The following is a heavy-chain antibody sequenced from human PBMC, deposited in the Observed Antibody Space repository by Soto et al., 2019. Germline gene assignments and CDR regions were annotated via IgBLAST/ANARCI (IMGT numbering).Heavy chain of an antibody. CDR2: IYWDDDK. V-gene: IGHV2-5*02. J-gene: IGHJ4*02. CDR1: GFSLTTSGVG. D-gene: IGHD3-3*01. CDR3: AHRVLRTVFGLVTTTAIYFDF. Sequence: QITLNESGPTQVKPRQTLTLTCTFSGFSLTTSGVGVGWIRQSPGKAPEGLALIYWDDDKRYSPSLKSRLTITKDTSKNQVVLTMADLDPADTATYSCAHRVLRTVFGLVTTTAIYFDFWGQGTPVAGSS.